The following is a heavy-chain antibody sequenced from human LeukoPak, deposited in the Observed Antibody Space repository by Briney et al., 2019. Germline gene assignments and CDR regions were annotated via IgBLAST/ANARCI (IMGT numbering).Heavy chain of an antibody. J-gene: IGHJ4*02. D-gene: IGHD2-2*01. Sequence: GGSLRLSCAASGFTFDDYAMHWVRQAPGKGLEWVSLISGDGGSTYYADSVKGRFTISRDNSKNSLYLQMNSLRTEDTALYCCAKENDHSSIDYWGQGTLVTVSS. V-gene: IGHV3-43*02. CDR3: AKENDHSSIDY. CDR2: ISGDGGST. CDR1: GFTFDDYA.